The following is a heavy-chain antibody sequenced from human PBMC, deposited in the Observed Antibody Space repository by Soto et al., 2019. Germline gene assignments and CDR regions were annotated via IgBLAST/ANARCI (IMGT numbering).Heavy chain of an antibody. D-gene: IGHD3-10*01. J-gene: IGHJ3*02. CDR3: AKDPVLLWFGDQTDAFDI. Sequence: GGSLRLSCAASGFTFSSYAMSWVRQAPGKGLEWVSAISGSGGSTYYADSVKGRFTISRDNSKNTLYLQMNSLRAEDTAVYYCAKDPVLLWFGDQTDAFDIWGQGTMVTVSS. CDR2: ISGSGGST. CDR1: GFTFSSYA. V-gene: IGHV3-23*01.